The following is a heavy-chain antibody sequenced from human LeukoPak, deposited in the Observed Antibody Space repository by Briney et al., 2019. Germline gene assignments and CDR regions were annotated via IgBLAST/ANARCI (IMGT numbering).Heavy chain of an antibody. D-gene: IGHD3-10*01. V-gene: IGHV3-30-3*01. CDR2: ISAEGDIQ. J-gene: IGHJ4*02. CDR3: TRDMIRGVPDYIDY. CDR1: GFRFSSYD. Sequence: PGGSLGLSCAATGFRFSSYDMHWVRQAPGKGLEWVAAISAEGDIQIYLDSVMGRFTISRDNSKSTLYLQMNSLRIEDTGFYYCTRDMIRGVPDYIDYWGQGTLVTVSS.